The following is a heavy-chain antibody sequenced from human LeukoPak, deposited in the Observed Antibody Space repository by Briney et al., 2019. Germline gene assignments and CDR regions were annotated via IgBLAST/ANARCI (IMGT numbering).Heavy chain of an antibody. V-gene: IGHV1-24*01. CDR1: GYTFTSYY. J-gene: IGHJ4*02. CDR2: FDPEDGET. D-gene: IGHD1-14*01. Sequence: ASVKVSCKASGYTFTSYYMHWVRQAPGKGLEWMGGFDPEDGETIYAQKFQGRVTMTEDTSTDTAYMELSSLRSEDTAVYYCATGFKLEPPSSFDYWGQGTLVTVSS. CDR3: ATGFKLEPPSSFDY.